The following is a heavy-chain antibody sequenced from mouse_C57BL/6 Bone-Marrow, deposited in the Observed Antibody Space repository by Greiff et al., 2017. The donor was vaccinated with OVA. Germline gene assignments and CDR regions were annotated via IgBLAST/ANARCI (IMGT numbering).Heavy chain of an antibody. Sequence: QVQLQQSGPELVKPGASVQISCQASGYTFTDYYINWVKQRPGQGLEWIGWIYPGSGNTKYNEKFKGKATLTVDTSSSTAYMQLSSLTSEDSAVYSSAREGNYYGSSPWFAYWGQGTLVTVSA. CDR2: IYPGSGNT. D-gene: IGHD1-1*01. V-gene: IGHV1-84*01. J-gene: IGHJ3*01. CDR3: AREGNYYGSSPWFAY. CDR1: GYTFTDYY.